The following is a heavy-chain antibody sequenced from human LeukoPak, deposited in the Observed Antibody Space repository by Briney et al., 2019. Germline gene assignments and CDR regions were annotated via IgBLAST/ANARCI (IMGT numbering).Heavy chain of an antibody. Sequence: GRSLRLSCAASGFTFSSYGMHWVRQAPGKGLEWVAVISYDGSNKYYADSVKGRFTISRDNSKNTLYLQMNSLRAEDTAVYYCAEGWFDPWGQGTLVTVSS. CDR1: GFTFSSYG. CDR2: ISYDGSNK. CDR3: AEGWFDP. J-gene: IGHJ5*02. V-gene: IGHV3-30*18.